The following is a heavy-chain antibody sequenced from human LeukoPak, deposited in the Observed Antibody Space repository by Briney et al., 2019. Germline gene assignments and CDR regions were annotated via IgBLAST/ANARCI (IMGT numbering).Heavy chain of an antibody. V-gene: IGHV3-21*01. CDR2: ISSSSSYI. J-gene: IGHJ4*02. CDR1: GFTFSSYS. CDR3: ARDPIVVVTAGGYFDY. Sequence: PGGSLRLSCAASGFTFSSYSMNWVRQAPGKGLEWVSSISSSSSYIYYADSVKGRFTISRDNAKNSLYLQMNSLRAEDAAVYYCARDPIVVVTAGGYFDYRGQGTLVTVSS. D-gene: IGHD2-21*02.